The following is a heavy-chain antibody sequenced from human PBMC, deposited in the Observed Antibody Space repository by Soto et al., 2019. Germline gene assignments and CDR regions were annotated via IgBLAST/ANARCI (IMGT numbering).Heavy chain of an antibody. D-gene: IGHD4-17*01. J-gene: IGHJ4*01. Sequence: PGGSLRLSFAACGFTFRSYTMGWVRQAPGKGLEWVSSIIGANGDTFSADSVTGRFTISRDISKSTLYLQMNGLRVEDTAIYYCAKDKEPDGAWDIDYWGHGTLVTVSS. CDR1: GFTFRSYT. CDR3: AKDKEPDGAWDIDY. V-gene: IGHV3-23*01. CDR2: IIGANGDT.